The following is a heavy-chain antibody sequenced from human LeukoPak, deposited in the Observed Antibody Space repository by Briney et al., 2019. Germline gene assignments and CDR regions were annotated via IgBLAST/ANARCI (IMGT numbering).Heavy chain of an antibody. J-gene: IGHJ4*02. D-gene: IGHD1-26*01. CDR2: IYHSGST. CDR3: ARLGSGSYLYDY. CDR1: GGSISSGGYS. Sequence: SETLSLTCAVSGGSISSGGYSWSWIRQPPGKGLEWIGYIYHSGSTYYNPSLKSRVTISVDTSKNQFSLKLSSVTAADTAVYYCARLGSGSYLYDYWGQGTLVTVSS. V-gene: IGHV4-30-2*03.